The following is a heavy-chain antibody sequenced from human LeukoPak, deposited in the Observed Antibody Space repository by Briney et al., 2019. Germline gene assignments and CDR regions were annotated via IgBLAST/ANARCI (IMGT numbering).Heavy chain of an antibody. J-gene: IGHJ5*02. Sequence: GASVKVSCKVSGYTLTYLSMHWVRQPPGKGLEWMGGFDPEDGETIYAQKFQGRVTMTEDTSTDTAYMELSSLRSEDTAVYYCATNRIVVVPAAMWGGWFDPWGQGTLVTVSS. CDR1: GYTLTYLS. D-gene: IGHD2-2*01. V-gene: IGHV1-24*01. CDR3: ATNRIVVVPAAMWGGWFDP. CDR2: FDPEDGET.